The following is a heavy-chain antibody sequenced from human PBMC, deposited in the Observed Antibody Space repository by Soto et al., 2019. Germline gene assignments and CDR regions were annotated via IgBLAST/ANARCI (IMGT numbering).Heavy chain of an antibody. Sequence: QVQLVESGGGVVQPGRSLRLSCAASGFTFSSYAMHWVRQAPGKGLEWVAVISYDGSNKYYADSVKGRFTISRDNSKNTLYLQMNSLRAEDTAVYYCARDGYNVYYFDYWGQGTLVAVSS. CDR1: GFTFSSYA. V-gene: IGHV3-30-3*01. CDR3: ARDGYNVYYFDY. J-gene: IGHJ4*02. D-gene: IGHD5-12*01. CDR2: ISYDGSNK.